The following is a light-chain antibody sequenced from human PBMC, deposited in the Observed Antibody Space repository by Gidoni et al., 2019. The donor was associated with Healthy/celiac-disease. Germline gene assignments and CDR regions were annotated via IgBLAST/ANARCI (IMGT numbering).Light chain of an antibody. CDR3: QQYNSYSPLT. CDR2: KAS. J-gene: IGKJ4*01. V-gene: IGKV1-5*03. CDR1: QSISSG. Sequence: DIQMTQSPSTLSASVGDRVNITCRASQSISSGLAWYQQKPGKAPKLLIYKASSLESGVPSRFSGSGSGTEFTLTISSLQPDDFATYYCQQYNSYSPLTFGGGTKVEIK.